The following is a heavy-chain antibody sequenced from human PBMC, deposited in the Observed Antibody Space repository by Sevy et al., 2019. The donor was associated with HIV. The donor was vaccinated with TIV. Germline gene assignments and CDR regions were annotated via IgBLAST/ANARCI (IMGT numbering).Heavy chain of an antibody. CDR1: GFTFSSYW. Sequence: GGSLRLSCAASGFTFSSYWINWVRQAPGEGLEWVANINQGGNQKHYMDSVKGRFTISRDNAENAGYLQMNSLRVEDTAVYYCAGGPSGAAAGRFDSWGQGTLVTVSS. CDR3: AGGPSGAAAGRFDS. D-gene: IGHD6-13*01. J-gene: IGHJ4*02. CDR2: INQGGNQK. V-gene: IGHV3-7*01.